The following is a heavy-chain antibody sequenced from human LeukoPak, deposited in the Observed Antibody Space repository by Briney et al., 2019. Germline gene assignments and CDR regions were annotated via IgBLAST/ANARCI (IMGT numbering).Heavy chain of an antibody. Sequence: ASVKVSCKASGYIFTSYYRYWVRQAPGQGLEWIGIISPSGSSTTYAQKFQGRVTMTRDMSTSTVYMELSSLRSEDTAVYFCARGGSRSPRDAFDIWGQGTMVTVSS. CDR2: ISPSGSST. CDR3: ARGGSRSPRDAFDI. D-gene: IGHD3-16*01. V-gene: IGHV1-46*01. CDR1: GYIFTSYY. J-gene: IGHJ3*02.